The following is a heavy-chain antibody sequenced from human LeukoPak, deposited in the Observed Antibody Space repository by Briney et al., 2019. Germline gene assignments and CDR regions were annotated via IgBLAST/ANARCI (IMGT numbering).Heavy chain of an antibody. V-gene: IGHV4-59*02. Sequence: SETLSLTCTFSGASVSSYYWDWLRQTPGKGLEWIGYISDTGKTNSNPSLKSRVSISLGPANKQFSLRLRSVTAADSAVYYCATGYYEPFATWGPGILVTVSS. CDR1: GASVSSYY. CDR3: ATGYYEPFAT. D-gene: IGHD3-3*01. J-gene: IGHJ5*02. CDR2: ISDTGKT.